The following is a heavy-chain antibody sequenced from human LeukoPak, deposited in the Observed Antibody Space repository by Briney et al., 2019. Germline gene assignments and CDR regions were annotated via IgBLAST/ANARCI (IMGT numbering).Heavy chain of an antibody. CDR2: VSGSGGST. V-gene: IGHV3-23*01. CDR1: GFTFSNYA. J-gene: IGHJ4*02. Sequence: GGSLRLSCAASGFTFSNYAMSWVRQAPGKGLEWVSGVSGSGGSTYYADSVKGRFTISRDNSKNTLYLQMNSLTDEDTAVYYCAKKWGVGTTTLDYFDYWGQGTLVTVSS. D-gene: IGHD1-26*01. CDR3: AKKWGVGTTTLDYFDY.